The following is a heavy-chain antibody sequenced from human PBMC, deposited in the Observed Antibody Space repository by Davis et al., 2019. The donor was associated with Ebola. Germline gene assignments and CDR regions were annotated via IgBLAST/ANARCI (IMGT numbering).Heavy chain of an antibody. Sequence: ASVKVSCKASGYTFTSYGISWVRQAPGQGLEWMGWISTYNGNTNYAQNVQGRVTMTTDTSTSTAYMEVGSLKSDDTAVYYCARAQFPTTSDHWGQGTLVTVSS. CDR1: GYTFTSYG. V-gene: IGHV1-18*01. D-gene: IGHD1-1*01. J-gene: IGHJ4*02. CDR2: ISTYNGNT. CDR3: ARAQFPTTSDH.